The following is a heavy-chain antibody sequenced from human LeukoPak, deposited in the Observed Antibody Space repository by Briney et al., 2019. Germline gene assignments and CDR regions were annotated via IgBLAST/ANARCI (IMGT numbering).Heavy chain of an antibody. V-gene: IGHV4-4*07. J-gene: IGHJ4*02. CDR1: GGSTSNSF. CDR3: ARAPSGCGGTCAFDY. Sequence: SETLSLTCTVSGGSTSNSFWSWIRQPAGKGLEWIGRIYTDGSTNSNPSLRSRLTMSPDTSKNQFSLQLTSVTAADTAVYFCARAPSGCGGTCAFDYWGQGTLVTVSS. D-gene: IGHD2-15*01. CDR2: IYTDGST.